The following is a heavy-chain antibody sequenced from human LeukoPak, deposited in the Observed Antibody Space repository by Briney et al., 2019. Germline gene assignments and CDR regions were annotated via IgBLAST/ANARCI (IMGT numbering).Heavy chain of an antibody. CDR3: ARVRFSIVVVPAAVDDAFDI. Sequence: GASVKVSCKASGYTFTGYYMHWVRQAPGQGLEWMGWINPNSGGTNYAQKFQGRVTMTRDTSISTAYMELSRLRSDDTAVYYCARVRFSIVVVPAAVDDAFDIWGQGTMATVSS. CDR2: INPNSGGT. J-gene: IGHJ3*02. D-gene: IGHD2-2*01. CDR1: GYTFTGYY. V-gene: IGHV1-2*02.